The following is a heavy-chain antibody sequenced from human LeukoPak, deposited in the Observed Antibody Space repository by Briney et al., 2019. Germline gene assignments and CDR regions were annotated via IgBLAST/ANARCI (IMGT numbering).Heavy chain of an antibody. Sequence: GGSLRLSCAASGFTFSSYWISWVRQAPGKGLEWVSYISSSSSTIYYADSVKGPFTISRDNAKNSLYRQMNSLRAEDTAVYYCARRGRGSYSNYYYMDVWGRGTTVTVSS. D-gene: IGHD1-26*01. J-gene: IGHJ6*03. V-gene: IGHV3-48*01. CDR2: ISSSSSTI. CDR1: GFTFSSYW. CDR3: ARRGRGSYSNYYYMDV.